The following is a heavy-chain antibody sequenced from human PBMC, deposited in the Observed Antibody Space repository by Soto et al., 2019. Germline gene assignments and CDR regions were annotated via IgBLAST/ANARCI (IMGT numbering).Heavy chain of an antibody. CDR3: ARDWGYYYDTTGYYEGNYGMDV. V-gene: IGHV1-3*01. Sequence: ASVKVSCKASGYTFSNFAMHWVRQAPGQRLEWMGWINPGNWNTKYSQKFQGRVTITRDESTSTAYMELSSLRSEDTAVYYCARDWGYYYDTTGYYEGNYGMDVWGQGTTVTVSS. CDR1: GYTFSNFA. CDR2: INPGNWNT. D-gene: IGHD3-22*01. J-gene: IGHJ6*02.